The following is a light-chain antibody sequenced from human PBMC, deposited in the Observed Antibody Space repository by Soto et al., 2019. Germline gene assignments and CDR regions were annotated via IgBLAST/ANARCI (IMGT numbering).Light chain of an antibody. Sequence: QSALTQPASVSGSPGPSITISCTGTSSDVGDDDYVSWYQQHAGKAPKLMIHDVSKRPSGVSNRFSGSKSGNTASLTISGLQAEDEADYYCSSHTTSTLVVFGGGTKLTVL. V-gene: IGLV2-14*03. CDR1: SSDVGDDDY. CDR3: SSHTTSTLVV. J-gene: IGLJ2*01. CDR2: DVS.